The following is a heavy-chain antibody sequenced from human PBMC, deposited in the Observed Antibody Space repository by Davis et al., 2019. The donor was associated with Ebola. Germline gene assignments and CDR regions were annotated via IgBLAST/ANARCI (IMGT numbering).Heavy chain of an antibody. CDR2: IDPRDSYT. D-gene: IGHD2-2*01. CDR1: GYSFTSYW. Sequence: GESLKISCKGSGYSFTSYWISWVRQLPGQGLEWMGRIDPRDSYTNYSPSFQGHVTISADKSISTAYLQWSSLKASDTAMYYCARHCSSTSCAHAPYYYYGMDVWGQGTTVTVSS. J-gene: IGHJ6*02. V-gene: IGHV5-10-1*01. CDR3: ARHCSSTSCAHAPYYYYGMDV.